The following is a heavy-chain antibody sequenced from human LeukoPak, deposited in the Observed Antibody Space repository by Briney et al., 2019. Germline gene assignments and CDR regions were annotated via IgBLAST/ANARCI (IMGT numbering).Heavy chain of an antibody. CDR1: GGSISTGIYF. D-gene: IGHD5-18*01. V-gene: IGHV4-39*01. CDR2: IYYSGST. CDR3: ARQGYSSGYYFDY. J-gene: IGHJ4*02. Sequence: SETLSLTCTVSGGSISTGIYFWGWIRQPPGKGLEWIGSIYYSGSTYYNPSLKSRVTISVDTSRNQFSLELRTVTAADTAVYYCARQGYSSGYYFDYWGQGTLVTVSS.